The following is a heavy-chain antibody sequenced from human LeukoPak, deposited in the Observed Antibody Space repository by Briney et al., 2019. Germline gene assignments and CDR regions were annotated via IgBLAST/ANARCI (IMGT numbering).Heavy chain of an antibody. Sequence: KTGGSLRLSCAASGFIFTYSTMNWVRLAPGKGLEWLSSITSSSGNIYYSDSVRGRFAVSRDNAKNSLYLQMNSLIAEDSAVYYCVRIPNNAGFPNWFDPWGQGTLVSVSS. CDR3: VRIPNNAGFPNWFDP. V-gene: IGHV3-21*01. D-gene: IGHD3-9*01. J-gene: IGHJ5*02. CDR2: ITSSSGNI. CDR1: GFIFTYST.